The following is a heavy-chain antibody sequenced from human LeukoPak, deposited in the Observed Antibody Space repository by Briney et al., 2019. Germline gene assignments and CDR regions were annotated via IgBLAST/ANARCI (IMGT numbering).Heavy chain of an antibody. CDR1: GGSISSYY. Sequence: EASETLSLTCTVSGGSISSYYWSWIRQPPGKGLEWIGYIYSSGSTYYNPSLKSRVTISVDTSKNQFSLKLNSVTAADTAVYYCARPSRVGAIGYFQHWGQGTLVTVSS. CDR3: ARPSRVGAIGYFQH. CDR2: IYSSGST. D-gene: IGHD1-26*01. V-gene: IGHV4-4*09. J-gene: IGHJ1*01.